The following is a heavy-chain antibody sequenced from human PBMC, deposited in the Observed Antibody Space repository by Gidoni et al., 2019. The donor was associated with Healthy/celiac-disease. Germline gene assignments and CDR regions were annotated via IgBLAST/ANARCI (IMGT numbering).Heavy chain of an antibody. J-gene: IGHJ3*02. CDR1: GGSISSSSYY. Sequence: QLQLQESGPGLVKPSETLSLTCTVSGGSISSSSYYWGWIRQPPGKGLEWIGSIYYSGSTYYNPSLKSRVTISVDTSKNQFSLKLSSVTAADTAVYYCARHLYSNYQSGFDIWGQGTMVTVSS. CDR2: IYYSGST. V-gene: IGHV4-39*01. D-gene: IGHD4-4*01. CDR3: ARHLYSNYQSGFDI.